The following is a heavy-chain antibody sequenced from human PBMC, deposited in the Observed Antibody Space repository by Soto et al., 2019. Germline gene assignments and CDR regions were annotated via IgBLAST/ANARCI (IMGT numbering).Heavy chain of an antibody. CDR2: ISTYTGNT. D-gene: IGHD3-10*01. V-gene: IGHV1-18*01. J-gene: IGHJ6*02. Sequence: QVHLVQSGAEVKKPGASVKVSCKASGYTFTNYDINWVRQAPGQGLEWMGWISTYTGNTNYEQKLQRRGTMTTDTPKRTAYMGLRSLRSDDPAVYYCARGYYYGSGRPTPGGMDVWGQGTTVTVSS. CDR1: GYTFTNYD. CDR3: ARGYYYGSGRPTPGGMDV.